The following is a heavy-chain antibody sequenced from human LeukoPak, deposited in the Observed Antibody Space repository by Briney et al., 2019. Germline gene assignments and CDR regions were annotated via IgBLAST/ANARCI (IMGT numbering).Heavy chain of an antibody. CDR2: ISGSGDNT. CDR1: GFTFSSYN. Sequence: PGGSLRLSCAASGFTFSSYNMNWVRQAPGEGLEWVSAISGSGDNTYYADSVKGRFTISRDNSKNTLYLQMNSLRAEDTAVYYCANARAAADYWGQGTLVTVSS. J-gene: IGHJ4*02. D-gene: IGHD6-13*01. V-gene: IGHV3-23*01. CDR3: ANARAAADY.